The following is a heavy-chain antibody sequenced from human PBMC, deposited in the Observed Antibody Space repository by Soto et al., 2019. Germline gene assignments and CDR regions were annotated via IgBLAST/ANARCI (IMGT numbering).Heavy chain of an antibody. CDR3: ARGQRFSDWFDP. J-gene: IGHJ5*02. Sequence: QGHLQESGPGLVKPSETLSLTCTVSGGAISTYYWTWIRQPAGKGLEWIGRIYSSGSTKYNPSLQSRVTMSLDTSNNQFSLRLTSVTAADTAVYYCARGQRFSDWFDPWGQGTLVTVSS. CDR1: GGAISTYY. V-gene: IGHV4-4*07. D-gene: IGHD3-3*01. CDR2: IYSSGST.